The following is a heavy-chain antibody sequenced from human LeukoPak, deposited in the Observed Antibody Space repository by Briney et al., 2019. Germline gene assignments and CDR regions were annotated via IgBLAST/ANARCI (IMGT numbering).Heavy chain of an antibody. CDR3: ARGRYYDSSGYQNYYYYGMDV. J-gene: IGHJ6*02. D-gene: IGHD3-22*01. CDR2: INHSGST. V-gene: IGHV4-34*01. Sequence: SETLSLTCAVYGGSFSGYYWSWIRQPPGKWLEWIGEINHSGSTNYNPSLKSRVTISVDTSKNQFSLKLSSVTAADTAVYYCARGRYYDSSGYQNYYYYGMDVWGQGTTVTVSS. CDR1: GGSFSGYY.